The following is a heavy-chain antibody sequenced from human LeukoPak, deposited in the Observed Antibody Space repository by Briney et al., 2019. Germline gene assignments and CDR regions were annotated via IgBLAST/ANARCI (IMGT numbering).Heavy chain of an antibody. CDR3: AKFYSSSWYYFDY. V-gene: IGHV3-53*01. J-gene: IGHJ4*02. CDR2: INSSGTT. CDR1: GFTVNSKY. D-gene: IGHD6-13*01. Sequence: GGSLRLSCAASGFTVNSKYMSWVRQAPGKGLEWVSVINSSGTTHYADSVKGRFTISRDNSKNTLYLQMNSLRAEDTAVYYCAKFYSSSWYYFDYWGQGTLVTVSS.